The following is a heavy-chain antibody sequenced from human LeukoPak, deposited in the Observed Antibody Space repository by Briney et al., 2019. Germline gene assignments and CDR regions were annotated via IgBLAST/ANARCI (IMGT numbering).Heavy chain of an antibody. J-gene: IGHJ4*02. D-gene: IGHD3-10*01. CDR2: IYSGGRT. Sequence: GGSLRLSCAASGFTVSRNYMSWVRQAPGKGLEWVSVIYSGGRTYYADSVKGRFTISRDNSKNTLYLQMNRLRAEGTAVYYCARDRPGSFDGSGHNIFDSWGQGTLVTVSS. CDR1: GFTVSRNY. CDR3: ARDRPGSFDGSGHNIFDS. V-gene: IGHV3-66*01.